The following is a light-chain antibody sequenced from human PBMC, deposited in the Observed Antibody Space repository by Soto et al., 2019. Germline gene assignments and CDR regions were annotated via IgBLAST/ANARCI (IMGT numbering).Light chain of an antibody. CDR3: QHLRTYPFS. Sequence: DIQLTQSPSFLSASVGDRVTVSCRASQDISTSLAWFQQQAGKVPQLLVYPASTLQDGVPSRFSGSGSGTYFTLTINNLQAEDFATYYFQHLRTYPFSFGQGTKLDIK. CDR2: PAS. V-gene: IGKV1-9*01. CDR1: QDISTS. J-gene: IGKJ2*03.